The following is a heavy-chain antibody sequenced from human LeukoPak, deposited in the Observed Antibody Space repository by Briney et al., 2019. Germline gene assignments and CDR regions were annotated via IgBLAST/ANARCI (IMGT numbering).Heavy chain of an antibody. J-gene: IGHJ3*02. CDR1: GGSISSYY. D-gene: IGHD3-3*01. Sequence: SETLSLTCTVSGGSISSYYWSWIRQPPGKGLEWIGYIYYSGSTNYNPSLKSRVTISVDTSKNQFSLKLSSVTAADTAVYYYARDLAYYDFWSGFGAFDIWGQGTMVTVSS. V-gene: IGHV4-59*01. CDR3: ARDLAYYDFWSGFGAFDI. CDR2: IYYSGST.